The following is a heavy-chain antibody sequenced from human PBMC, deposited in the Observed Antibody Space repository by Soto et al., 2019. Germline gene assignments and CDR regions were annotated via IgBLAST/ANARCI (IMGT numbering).Heavy chain of an antibody. V-gene: IGHV3-33*01. CDR1: GFTFSRYG. Sequence: GGSLRLSCAASGFTFSRYGMHWVRQAPGKGLEWVAVIWYDGSNKYYADSVKGRFTISRDNSKNTLYLQMNSLRAEDTAVYYCASNNYGMDVWGQGTTVTVSS. CDR2: IWYDGSNK. CDR3: ASNNYGMDV. J-gene: IGHJ6*02.